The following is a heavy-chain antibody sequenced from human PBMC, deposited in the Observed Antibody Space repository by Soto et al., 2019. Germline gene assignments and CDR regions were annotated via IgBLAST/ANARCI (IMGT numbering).Heavy chain of an antibody. Sequence: GGSLRLSCAASGFTFSSYGMHWVRQAPGKGLEWVAVISYDGSNKYYADSVKGRFTISRDNSKNTLYLQMNSLRAEDTAVYYCAKDNPAYYDYIWGSYRYTYFDYWGQGTLVTVSS. CDR2: ISYDGSNK. CDR1: GFTFSSYG. V-gene: IGHV3-30*18. J-gene: IGHJ4*02. D-gene: IGHD3-16*02. CDR3: AKDNPAYYDYIWGSYRYTYFDY.